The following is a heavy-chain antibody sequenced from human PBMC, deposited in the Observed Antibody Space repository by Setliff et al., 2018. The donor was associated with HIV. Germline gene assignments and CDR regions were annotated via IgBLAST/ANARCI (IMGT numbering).Heavy chain of an antibody. Sequence: GGSLRLSCAASGFTFSNAWMNWVRQAPGKGLEWVGRIRSKVDGGAADYAAPVKGRFTISRDDSKNTLYLQMSSLKTEDTAVYYCTTESVFLDYFFDYWGQGTPVTVSS. CDR1: GFTFSNAW. V-gene: IGHV3-15*05. CDR2: IRSKVDGGAA. D-gene: IGHD3-9*01. CDR3: TTESVFLDYFFDY. J-gene: IGHJ4*02.